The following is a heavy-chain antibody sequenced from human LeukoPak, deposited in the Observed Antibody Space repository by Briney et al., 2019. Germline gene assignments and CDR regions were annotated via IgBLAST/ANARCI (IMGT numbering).Heavy chain of an antibody. CDR2: ISAYNGNT. CDR3: AFGRIVGASDY. V-gene: IGHV1-18*01. J-gene: IGHJ4*02. CDR1: GGTFSSYA. D-gene: IGHD1-26*01. Sequence: ASVKVSCKASGGTFSSYAISWVRQAPGQGLEWMGWISAYNGNTNYAQKLQGRVTMTTDTSTSTAYMELRSLRSDDTAVYYCAFGRIVGASDYWGQGTLVTVSS.